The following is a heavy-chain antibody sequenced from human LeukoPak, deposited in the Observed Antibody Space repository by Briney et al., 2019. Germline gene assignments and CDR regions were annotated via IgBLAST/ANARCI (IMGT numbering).Heavy chain of an antibody. CDR2: IRNKANSYTT. CDR3: TRLVGAND. J-gene: IGHJ4*02. V-gene: IGHV3-72*01. CDR1: GFTFSDHA. Sequence: PGGSLRLSCAASGFTFSDHAMDWVRQAPGKGLERVGRIRNKANSYTTEYAASVQGRFTVSRDDSMNSLYLQMNSMKTEDTAVYYCTRLVGANDWGQGTLVTVSS. D-gene: IGHD1-26*01.